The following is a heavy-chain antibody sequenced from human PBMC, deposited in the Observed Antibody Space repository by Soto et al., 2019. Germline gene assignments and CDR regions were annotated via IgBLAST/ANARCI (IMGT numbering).Heavy chain of an antibody. V-gene: IGHV4-39*01. CDR2: IYFTGNT. J-gene: IGHJ5*02. D-gene: IGHD6-25*01. Sequence: SETLSLTCSASGGSITSSSHFWGWVRQPPGKGLEWIGTIYFTGNTYYPPSLKSRLTMSIDTSKNEFSLRLNSVTAADTAVYYCAGQTFTIAAASYGRSNWFDPWGPGALVTVSS. CDR3: AGQTFTIAAASYGRSNWFDP. CDR1: GGSITSSSHF.